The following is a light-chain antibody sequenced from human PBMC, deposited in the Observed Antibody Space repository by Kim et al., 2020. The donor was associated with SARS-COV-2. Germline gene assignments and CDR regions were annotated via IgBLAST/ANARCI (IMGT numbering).Light chain of an antibody. J-gene: IGLJ2*01. CDR1: NIGTKS. V-gene: IGLV3-21*04. Sequence: SYELTQAPSLSVAPGKTATITCGGNNIGTKSVYWYQQRPGQAPVLVIYYDSDRPSGIPERFSGSNSGDTATLTIDRVEAGDEADYYCHVWDSDSDHVVFGGGTQLTVL. CDR3: HVWDSDSDHVV. CDR2: YDS.